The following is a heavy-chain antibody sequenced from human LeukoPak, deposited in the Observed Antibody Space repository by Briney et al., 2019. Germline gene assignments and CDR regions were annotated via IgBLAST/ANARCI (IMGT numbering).Heavy chain of an antibody. Sequence: GGSLRLSCAASGFTFSSYGMHWVRQAPGKGLEWVAVIWYDGSNKYYADSVKGRFTISRDNSKNTLYLQMNSLRAEDTAVYYCARDPTHYYGSGSRYYFDYWGQGTLVTVSS. D-gene: IGHD3-10*01. CDR2: IWYDGSNK. V-gene: IGHV3-33*01. CDR1: GFTFSSYG. CDR3: ARDPTHYYGSGSRYYFDY. J-gene: IGHJ4*02.